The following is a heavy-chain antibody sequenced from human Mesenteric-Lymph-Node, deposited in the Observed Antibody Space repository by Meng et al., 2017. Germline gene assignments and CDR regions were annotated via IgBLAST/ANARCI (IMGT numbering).Heavy chain of an antibody. D-gene: IGHD2-21*01. V-gene: IGHV4-34*09. Sequence: QLQLQESGPGLVKPSETLSLTCAVYGGSFSGFYWTWIRQPPGKGLEWIGEINHGGTTTYNPSLKSRVSTSVDTSKNQFSLNLNSMTAADTAVYYCASFDHIPRRSYFDYWGQGTLVTVSS. J-gene: IGHJ4*02. CDR3: ASFDHIPRRSYFDY. CDR2: INHGGTT. CDR1: GGSFSGFY.